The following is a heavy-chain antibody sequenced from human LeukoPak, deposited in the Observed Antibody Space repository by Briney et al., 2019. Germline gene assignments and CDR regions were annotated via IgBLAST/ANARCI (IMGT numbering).Heavy chain of an antibody. Sequence: ASVKVSCKASGYTFTTYYMHWVRQAPGQGLEWMGVINPSGGSTTYAQKFQGRVTMTRDASTSTVYIELSTLRSEDTAVYYCARSQYTGSSPAPLDYWGQGTLVTVSS. D-gene: IGHD1-26*01. J-gene: IGHJ4*02. CDR2: INPSGGST. V-gene: IGHV1-46*01. CDR1: GYTFTTYY. CDR3: ARSQYTGSSPAPLDY.